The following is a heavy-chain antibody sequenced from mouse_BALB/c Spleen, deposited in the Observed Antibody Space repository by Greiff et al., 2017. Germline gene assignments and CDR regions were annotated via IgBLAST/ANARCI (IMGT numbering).Heavy chain of an antibody. CDR2: ISSGSSTI. J-gene: IGHJ1*01. CDR1: GFTFSSFG. V-gene: IGHV5-17*02. D-gene: IGHD2-4*01. CDR3: ARSGYDYYWYFDV. Sequence: EVMLVESGGGLVQPGGSRKLSCAASGFTFSSFGMHWVRQAPEKGLEWVAYISSGSSTIYYADTVKGRFTISRDNPKNTLFLQMTSLRSEDTAMYYCARSGYDYYWYFDVWGAGTTVTVSS.